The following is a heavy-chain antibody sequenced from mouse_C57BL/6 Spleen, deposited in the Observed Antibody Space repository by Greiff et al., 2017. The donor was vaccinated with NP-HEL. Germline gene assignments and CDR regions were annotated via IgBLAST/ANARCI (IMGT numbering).Heavy chain of an antibody. Sequence: VKLQQSGAELVKPGASVKISCKASGYAFSSYWMNWVKQRPGKGLEWIGQIYPGDGDTNYNGKFKGKATLTADKSSSTAYMQLSSLTSEDSAVYFCARSDSPYAMDYWGQGTSVTVSS. CDR3: ARSDSPYAMDY. V-gene: IGHV1-80*01. CDR1: GYAFSSYW. CDR2: IYPGDGDT. D-gene: IGHD2-12*01. J-gene: IGHJ4*01.